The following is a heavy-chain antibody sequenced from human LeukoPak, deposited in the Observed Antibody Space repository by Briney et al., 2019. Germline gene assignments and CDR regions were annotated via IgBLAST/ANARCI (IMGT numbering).Heavy chain of an antibody. CDR1: GFTFSSYA. V-gene: IGHV3-23*01. CDR2: ISGSGGST. J-gene: IGHJ4*02. Sequence: GGSLRLSCAASGFTFSSYAMSWVRQAPGKGLEWVSAISGSGGSTYYADSVKGRFTISRDNSKNTLYLQMNSLRAEDTAVYYCAKAPHYDSSGYTYFDYWGLGTLVTVSS. D-gene: IGHD3-22*01. CDR3: AKAPHYDSSGYTYFDY.